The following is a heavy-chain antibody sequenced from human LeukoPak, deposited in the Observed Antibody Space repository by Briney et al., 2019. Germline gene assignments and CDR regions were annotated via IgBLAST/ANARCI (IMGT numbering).Heavy chain of an antibody. Sequence: PSETLSLTCTVSDGSISSGGYYWSWIRQHPGKGLEWIGYIYYSGSTYYNPSLKSRVTISVDTSRNQFSLKLSSVTAADTAVYYCARVPVGYCSSTSCLGWFDPWGQGTLVTVSS. V-gene: IGHV4-31*03. D-gene: IGHD2-2*03. CDR1: DGSISSGGYY. CDR2: IYYSGST. CDR3: ARVPVGYCSSTSCLGWFDP. J-gene: IGHJ5*02.